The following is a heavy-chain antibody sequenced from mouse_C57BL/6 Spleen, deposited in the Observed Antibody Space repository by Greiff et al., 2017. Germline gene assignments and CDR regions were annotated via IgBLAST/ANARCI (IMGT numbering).Heavy chain of an antibody. CDR3: ARDSNFYAMDY. J-gene: IGHJ4*01. D-gene: IGHD2-5*01. CDR2: ISSGSSTI. V-gene: IGHV5-17*01. Sequence: EVKVEESGGGLVKPGGSLKLSCAASGFTFSDYGMHWVRQAPEKGLEWVAYISSGSSTIYYADTVKGRFTISRDNAKNTLFLQMTSLRSEDTAMYYCARDSNFYAMDYWGQGTSVTVSS. CDR1: GFTFSDYG.